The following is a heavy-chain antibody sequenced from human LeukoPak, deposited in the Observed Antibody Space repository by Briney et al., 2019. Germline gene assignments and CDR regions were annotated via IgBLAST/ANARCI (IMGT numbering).Heavy chain of an antibody. CDR3: ATIYSSSSAYYYYGMDV. D-gene: IGHD6-13*01. Sequence: SETLSLTCAVYGGSFSGYYWSWIRQPPGKGLEWIGEINHSGSTNYNPSLKSRVTISVDTSKNQFSLKLSSVTAADTAVYYCATIYSSSSAYYYYGMDVWGQGATVTVSS. CDR1: GGSFSGYY. J-gene: IGHJ6*02. V-gene: IGHV4-34*01. CDR2: INHSGST.